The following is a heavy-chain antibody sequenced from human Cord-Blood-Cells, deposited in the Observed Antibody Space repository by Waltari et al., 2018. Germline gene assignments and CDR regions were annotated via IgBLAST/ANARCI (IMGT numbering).Heavy chain of an antibody. D-gene: IGHD3-3*01. J-gene: IGHJ3*02. Sequence: QVQLVQSGAEVKKPGASVKVSCKASGYTFTSYDINWVRQATGQGLEWRGWSNPNSGNTGYAQKFQGRVTITRNTSISTAYMELSSLRSEDTAVYYCARKVTYYDFWSGYWSAFDIWGQGTMVTVSS. CDR2: SNPNSGNT. CDR1: GYTFTSYD. CDR3: ARKVTYYDFWSGYWSAFDI. V-gene: IGHV1-8*03.